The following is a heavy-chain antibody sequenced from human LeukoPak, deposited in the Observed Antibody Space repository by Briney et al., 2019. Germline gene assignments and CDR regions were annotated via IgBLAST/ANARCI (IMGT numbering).Heavy chain of an antibody. D-gene: IGHD1-14*01. Sequence: ASVKVSCKASGYTFTGYYMHWVRQAPGQGLEWMGWISVYNGNTNYAQKLQGRVTMTTDTSTSTAYMELRSLRSDDTAVYYCARVSRYIDYWGQGTLVTVSS. J-gene: IGHJ4*02. CDR1: GYTFTGYY. V-gene: IGHV1-18*04. CDR3: ARVSRYIDY. CDR2: ISVYNGNT.